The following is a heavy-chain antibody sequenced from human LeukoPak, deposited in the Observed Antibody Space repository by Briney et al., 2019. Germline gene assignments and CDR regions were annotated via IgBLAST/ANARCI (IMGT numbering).Heavy chain of an antibody. CDR3: TREGEGSGTSLHTRYYYYYYMDV. CDR2: IYYSGST. J-gene: IGHJ6*03. Sequence: SETLSLTCTVPGGSISSNTYYWGWIRQPPGKGLEWLGSIYYSGSTYYNPSLKSRVTISVDTSKNQFSLKLSSVTAADTAVYYCTREGEGSGTSLHTRYYYYYYMDVWGKGTTVTISS. D-gene: IGHD3-10*01. V-gene: IGHV4-39*01. CDR1: GGSISSNTYY.